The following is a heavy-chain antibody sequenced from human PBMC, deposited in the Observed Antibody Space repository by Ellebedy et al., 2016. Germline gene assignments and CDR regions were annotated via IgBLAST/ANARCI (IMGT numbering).Heavy chain of an antibody. J-gene: IGHJ5*02. V-gene: IGHV4-30-4*01. CDR2: IFYRGST. D-gene: IGHD7-27*01. CDR3: VRTGDPGLFDP. CDR1: GASISSSDYY. Sequence: SETLSLTCSVSGASISSSDYYWSWIRQPPGKGLEWIGYIFYRGSTYYNPSLKGRITISVDTSKNELSLNLGSVTAADTAVYYCVRTGDPGLFDPWGQGTLVTVSS.